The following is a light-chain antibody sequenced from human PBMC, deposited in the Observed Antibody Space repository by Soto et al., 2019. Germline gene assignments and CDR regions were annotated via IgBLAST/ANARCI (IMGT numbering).Light chain of an antibody. J-gene: IGKJ5*01. CDR1: QSISGY. CDR2: DAS. Sequence: EIVLTQSPATLSLSPGERATLSCRASQSISGYLAWYQQTPGQAPRLLIYDASNRATGIPARFSGSGSETDFTLTISSLEPEDFVVYYCQQRSNWPITFGQGTRLESK. V-gene: IGKV3-11*01. CDR3: QQRSNWPIT.